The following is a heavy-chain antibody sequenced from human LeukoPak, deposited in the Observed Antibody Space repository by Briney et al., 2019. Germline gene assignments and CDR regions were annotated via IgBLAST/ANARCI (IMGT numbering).Heavy chain of an antibody. Sequence: SETLSLTCTVSGGSISSYYWSWIRQPPGKGLEWIGYIYYSGSTNYNPSLKSRVTISVDTSKNQFSLKLSSVTAADTAVYYCARVGLAVAGIKGWFDPWGQGTLVTVSS. CDR2: IYYSGST. D-gene: IGHD6-19*01. CDR3: ARVGLAVAGIKGWFDP. V-gene: IGHV4-59*12. J-gene: IGHJ5*02. CDR1: GGSISSYY.